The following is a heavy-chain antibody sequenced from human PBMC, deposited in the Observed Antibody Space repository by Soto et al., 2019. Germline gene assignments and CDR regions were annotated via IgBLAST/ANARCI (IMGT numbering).Heavy chain of an antibody. V-gene: IGHV1-2*04. CDR2: INPNSGGT. D-gene: IGHD6-13*01. Sequence: QVQLVQSGAEVKKPGASVKVSCKASGYTFTGYYMHWVRQAPGQGLEWMGWINPNSGGTNYAQKFQGWVTMTRDTSISTAYMELSRLRSDATAVYYCARAPLGAAAGGGWFDPWGQGTLVTVSS. CDR3: ARAPLGAAAGGGWFDP. CDR1: GYTFTGYY. J-gene: IGHJ5*02.